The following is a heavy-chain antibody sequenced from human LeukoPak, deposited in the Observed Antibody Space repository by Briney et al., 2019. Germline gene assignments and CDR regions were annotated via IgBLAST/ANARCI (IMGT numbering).Heavy chain of an antibody. CDR3: ARELTGDDAFDI. J-gene: IGHJ3*02. D-gene: IGHD1-20*01. CDR2: IYYSETT. CDR1: GGSISSSGYY. Sequence: SETLSLTCTVSGGSISSSGYYWDWVRQPPGKGLEWIGSIYYSETTYYNPSLRSRATISVDTSKSQFSLNLRSVTAADTAVYYCARELTGDDAFDIWGQGTMVTVSS. V-gene: IGHV4-39*02.